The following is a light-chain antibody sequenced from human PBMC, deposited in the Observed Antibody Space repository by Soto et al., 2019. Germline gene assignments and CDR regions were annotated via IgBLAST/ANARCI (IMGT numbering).Light chain of an antibody. V-gene: IGKV3-20*01. CDR2: AAS. CDR3: QEYDGAPIT. Sequence: VLKQSPGTLSLTPEDRATLSCRASLSLPSRSLAWYQQRPGQAPRVLISAASTRAADIPDRFSGSGSGTDFTLTIARLEPEDFAVYYCQEYDGAPITFGLGTRLEIK. J-gene: IGKJ5*01. CDR1: LSLPSRS.